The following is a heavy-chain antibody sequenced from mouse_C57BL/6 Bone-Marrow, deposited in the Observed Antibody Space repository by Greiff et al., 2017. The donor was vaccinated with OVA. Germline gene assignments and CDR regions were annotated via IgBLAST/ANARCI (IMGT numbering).Heavy chain of an antibody. CDR1: GYTFTSYG. CDR2: IYPRSGNT. CDR3: ARGGTLWRFDY. V-gene: IGHV1-81*01. Sequence: QVQLKESGAELARPGASVKLSCKASGYTFTSYGISWVKQRTGQGLEWIGEIYPRSGNTYYNEKFKGKATLTADKSSSPAYMELRSLTSEDAEVYFVARGGTLWRFDYWGQGTTLTVSS. J-gene: IGHJ2*01. D-gene: IGHD1-1*02.